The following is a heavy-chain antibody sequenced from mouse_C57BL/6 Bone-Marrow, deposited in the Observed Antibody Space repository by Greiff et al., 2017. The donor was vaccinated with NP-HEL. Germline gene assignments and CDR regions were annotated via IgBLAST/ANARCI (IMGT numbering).Heavy chain of an antibody. Sequence: VQLQQSGAELVRPGASVKLSCKASGYTFTDYEMHCVKQTPVHGLEWIGAIDPETCGTAYNQKFKGKATLTADKSSSTAYMELRSLTSEASAVYYWRDYDGPHYYAMDYWGQGTSVTVSS. CDR2: IDPETCGT. D-gene: IGHD2-4*01. CDR1: GYTFTDYE. CDR3: RDYDGPHYYAMDY. J-gene: IGHJ4*01. V-gene: IGHV1-23*01.